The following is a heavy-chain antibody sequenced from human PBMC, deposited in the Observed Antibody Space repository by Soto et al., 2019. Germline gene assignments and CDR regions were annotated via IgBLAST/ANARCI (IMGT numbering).Heavy chain of an antibody. Sequence: PSETLSLTCVVYGGSFSGNYWIWIRQPPGKGLEWIGEINNSGSTNYNPSLKSRATVSVDTSKNQLSLRLNSATAADTAMYYCARGGRDTLVRGVIHYFDYWGQGSLVTVS. CDR2: INNSGST. CDR3: ARGGRDTLVRGVIHYFDY. CDR1: GGSFSGNY. V-gene: IGHV4-34*01. J-gene: IGHJ4*02. D-gene: IGHD3-10*01.